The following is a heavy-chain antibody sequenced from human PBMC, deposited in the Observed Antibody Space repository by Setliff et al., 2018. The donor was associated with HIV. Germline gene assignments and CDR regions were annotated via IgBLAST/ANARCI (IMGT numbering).Heavy chain of an antibody. Sequence: PSETLSLTCAVYGGSFTNYFWSWIRQSPGKGLEWIGEINHSGRTKYNPSPKSRVTMSVDTSKNQFSLKLKSVTAADTAVYYCASEDTTGYYSLSAFDIWGQGTLVTVSS. V-gene: IGHV4-34*01. J-gene: IGHJ3*02. CDR2: INHSGRT. CDR1: GGSFTNYF. D-gene: IGHD3-22*01. CDR3: ASEDTTGYYSLSAFDI.